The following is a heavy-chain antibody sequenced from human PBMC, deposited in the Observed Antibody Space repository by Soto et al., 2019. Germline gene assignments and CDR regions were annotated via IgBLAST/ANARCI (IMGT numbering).Heavy chain of an antibody. D-gene: IGHD3-10*01. CDR2: INHSGST. CDR1: GGSFSGYY. V-gene: IGHV4-34*01. CDR3: AKDRDYPRDYFHY. J-gene: IGHJ4*02. Sequence: SETLSLTCAVYGGSFSGYYWSWIRQPPGKGLEWIGEINHSGSTNYNPSLKSRVTISVDTSKNQFSLKLSSVTAEDTAVYYCAKDRDYPRDYFHYWGQGTLVTVSS.